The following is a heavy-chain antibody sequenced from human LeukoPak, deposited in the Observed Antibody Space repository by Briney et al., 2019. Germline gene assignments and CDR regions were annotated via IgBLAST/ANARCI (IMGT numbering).Heavy chain of an antibody. CDR2: IVHSGNT. CDR3: ARGYSSSWNYFDY. Sequence: SETLSLTCAVYGGSFSGYYWSWIRQPPGKGLEWIGEIVHSGNTKYNPSLKSRVTISVDTSKKQFSLKLSSVTAADTAVYYCARGYSSSWNYFDYWGQGTLVTVSS. D-gene: IGHD6-13*01. J-gene: IGHJ4*02. V-gene: IGHV4-34*01. CDR1: GGSFSGYY.